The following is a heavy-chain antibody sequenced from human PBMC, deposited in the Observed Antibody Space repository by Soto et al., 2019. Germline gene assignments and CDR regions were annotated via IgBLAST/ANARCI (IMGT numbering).Heavy chain of an antibody. Sequence: LRLSGAASGFTFSSYGMHWVRRAPGKGLEWVAVIWYDGSNKYYADSVKGRFTISRDNSKNTLYLQMNSLRAEDTAVYYCARESITMIVVVTLKDGMGVWGQGTTVTVSS. CDR2: IWYDGSNK. D-gene: IGHD3-22*01. CDR3: ARESITMIVVVTLKDGMGV. J-gene: IGHJ6*02. CDR1: GFTFSSYG. V-gene: IGHV3-33*01.